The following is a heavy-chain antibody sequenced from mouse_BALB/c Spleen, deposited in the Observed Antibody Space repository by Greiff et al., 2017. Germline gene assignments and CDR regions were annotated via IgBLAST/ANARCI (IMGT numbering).Heavy chain of an antibody. CDR1: GYSITSDYA. Sequence: EVKVEESGPGLVKPSQSLSLTCTVTGYSITSDYAWNWIRQFPGNKLEWMGYISYSGSTSYNPSLKSRISITRDTSKNQFFLQLNSVTTEDTATYYCARGSYRYGDWYFDVWGAGTTVTVSS. J-gene: IGHJ1*01. CDR3: ARGSYRYGDWYFDV. D-gene: IGHD2-14*01. CDR2: ISYSGST. V-gene: IGHV3-2*02.